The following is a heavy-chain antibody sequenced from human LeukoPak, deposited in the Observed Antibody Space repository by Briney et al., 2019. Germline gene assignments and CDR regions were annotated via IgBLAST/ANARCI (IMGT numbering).Heavy chain of an antibody. Sequence: GGSLRLSCAASGFIFSNYAMSWIRQAPEKGLEWVSVVSASGGSTDYADSVKGRFTMSRDNSRNTLYLQMNSLRAEDTAVYYCAPDLRGSAWSLDYWGQGTLVTVSS. D-gene: IGHD6-13*01. CDR2: VSASGGST. J-gene: IGHJ4*02. CDR3: APDLRGSAWSLDY. CDR1: GFIFSNYA. V-gene: IGHV3-23*01.